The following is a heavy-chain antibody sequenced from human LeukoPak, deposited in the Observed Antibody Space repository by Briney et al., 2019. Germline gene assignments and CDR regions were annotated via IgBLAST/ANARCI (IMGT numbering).Heavy chain of an antibody. D-gene: IGHD1-26*01. V-gene: IGHV1-69*05. Sequence: ASVKVACKASGSGFNTYGITWLRQAPGQGLEWVGGIVPILPRRDYAPRFQGRVSFTMDESTTTAYMELSGLTTDDTAFYFCARQYGTNLFDPWGQGTLATVSS. J-gene: IGHJ5*02. CDR2: IVPILPRR. CDR1: GSGFNTYG. CDR3: ARQYGTNLFDP.